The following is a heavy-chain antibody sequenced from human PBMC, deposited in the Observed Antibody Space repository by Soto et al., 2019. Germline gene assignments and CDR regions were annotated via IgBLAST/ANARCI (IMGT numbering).Heavy chain of an antibody. CDR1: GDSFGSYA. D-gene: IGHD3-10*01. CDR3: AREPFGRFDP. V-gene: IGHV1-69*01. Sequence: QMQLVQSGTEVKKPGSSVKVSCKASGDSFGSYAVSWVRQAPGQGLEWMGAISPVFGTTNYTQKFQGRVTITADDSTTTADMELSSLRSDDTAVYYCAREPFGRFDPWGQGTLVTASS. J-gene: IGHJ5*02. CDR2: ISPVFGTT.